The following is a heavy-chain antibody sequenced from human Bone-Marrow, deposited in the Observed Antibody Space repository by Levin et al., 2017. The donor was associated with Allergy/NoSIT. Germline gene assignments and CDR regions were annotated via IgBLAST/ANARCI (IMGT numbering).Heavy chain of an antibody. CDR2: IKKDGNEK. V-gene: IGHV3-7*01. CDR1: GIIFSSYW. J-gene: IGHJ2*01. CDR3: VADYGWYFGL. D-gene: IGHD4-17*01. Sequence: GGSLRLSCEASGIIFSSYWMTWVRQAPGKGLEWVANIKKDGNEKNYVDSVKGRFTISRDNAKNSVYLQMNSLRTEDTAEYFCVADYGWYFGLWGRGTLVRVSS.